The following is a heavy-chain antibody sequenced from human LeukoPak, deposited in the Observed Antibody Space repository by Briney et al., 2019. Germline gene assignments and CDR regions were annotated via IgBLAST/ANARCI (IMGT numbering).Heavy chain of an antibody. D-gene: IGHD3-22*01. J-gene: IGHJ4*02. V-gene: IGHV3-23*01. CDR2: ISATGSTT. CDR1: GLTFSTYA. Sequence: GGSLRLSCTASGLTFSTYALSWVRQTPGKGLEWLSVISATGSTTYYADSVRGRFTISRDNSKNTLYLQMNSLRAEDTAVYYCARAGYYYDSSGYSTFDYWGQGTLVTVSS. CDR3: ARAGYYYDSSGYSTFDY.